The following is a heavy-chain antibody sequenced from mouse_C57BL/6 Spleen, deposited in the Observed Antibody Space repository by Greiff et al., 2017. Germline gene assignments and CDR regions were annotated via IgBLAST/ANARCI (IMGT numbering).Heavy chain of an antibody. CDR1: GYTFTSYW. D-gene: IGHD4-1*01. V-gene: IGHV1-74*01. CDR2: IHPSASGT. Sequence: QVQLQQPGAELVKPGASVKVSCKASGYTFTSYWMHWVKPRPGQGLEWIGRIHPSASGTTSNQKFKGKALLTVDKSSSTAYMQRSSLTTENSAVYYCAIEKLGAKGYGGQGTAVTVSS. CDR3: AIEKLGAKGY. J-gene: IGHJ4*01.